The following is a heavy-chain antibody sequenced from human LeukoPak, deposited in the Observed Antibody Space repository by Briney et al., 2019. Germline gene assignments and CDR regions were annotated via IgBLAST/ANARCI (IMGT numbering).Heavy chain of an antibody. V-gene: IGHV3-30-3*01. D-gene: IGHD6-6*01. CDR3: ARGLYSSSSGKNY. Sequence: GGSLRLSCAASGFTFSSYAMHWVRQAPGKGLEWVAVISYDGSNKYYADSVKGRFTISRDNSKNTLYLQMNSLRAEDTAVYYCARGLYSSSSGKNYWGQGTLVTVSS. CDR2: ISYDGSNK. CDR1: GFTFSSYA. J-gene: IGHJ4*02.